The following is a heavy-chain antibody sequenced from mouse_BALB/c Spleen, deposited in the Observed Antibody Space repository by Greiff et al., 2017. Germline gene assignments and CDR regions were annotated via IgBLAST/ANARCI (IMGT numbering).Heavy chain of an antibody. CDR3: ARTDYYAPMDY. D-gene: IGHD1-1*01. CDR1: GFTFSSYT. V-gene: IGHV5-12-2*01. Sequence: EVQGVESGGGLVQPGGSLKLSCAASGFTFSSYTMSWVRQTPEKRLEWVAYISNGGGSTYYPDSVKGRFTISRDNARNILYLQMSSLRSEDTAMYYCARTDYYAPMDYWGQGTSVTVSS. J-gene: IGHJ4*01. CDR2: ISNGGGST.